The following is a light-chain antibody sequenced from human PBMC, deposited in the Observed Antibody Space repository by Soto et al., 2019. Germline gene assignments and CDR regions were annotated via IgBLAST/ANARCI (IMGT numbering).Light chain of an antibody. CDR3: SLYASTNTFM. J-gene: IGLJ3*02. V-gene: IGLV2-23*02. Sequence: QSAQTQPASVSGSPGQSITISCTGTSSDIGRYNLVSWYQQHPGKPPKLMIYEATKRPSGVSNRFSGSKSGNTASLTISGLQAEDEADYYCSLYASTNTFMFGGGTKLTVL. CDR2: EAT. CDR1: SSDIGRYNL.